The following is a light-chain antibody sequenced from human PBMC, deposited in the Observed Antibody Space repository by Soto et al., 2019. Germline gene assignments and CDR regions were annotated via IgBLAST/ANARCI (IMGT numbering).Light chain of an antibody. J-gene: IGLJ2*01. CDR1: SGHSSYI. CDR3: ETWDSNTLV. V-gene: IGLV4-60*02. CDR2: LEGSGSY. Sequence: QSVLTQSSSASASLGSSVKLTCTLSSGHSSYIIEWHQQQPGKAPRYLMKLEGSGSYNKGSGVPDRFSGSSSRADRYLTIANLPFEDEADYYCETWDSNTLVFGGGTKVTVL.